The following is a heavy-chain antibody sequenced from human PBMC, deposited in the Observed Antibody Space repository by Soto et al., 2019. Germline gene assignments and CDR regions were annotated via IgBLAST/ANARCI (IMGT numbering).Heavy chain of an antibody. Sequence: GGSLRLSCVGSGFTFSTYSINWVRQAPGKGLEWVSSISSRRDIYYADSVKGRFTISRDNAKNSVSLQMNSLRAEDTAVYYCAREYTAWPLAYGLDVWGQGTTVTVSS. J-gene: IGHJ6*02. CDR1: GFTFSTYS. CDR2: ISSRRDI. V-gene: IGHV3-21*01. D-gene: IGHD2-2*02. CDR3: AREYTAWPLAYGLDV.